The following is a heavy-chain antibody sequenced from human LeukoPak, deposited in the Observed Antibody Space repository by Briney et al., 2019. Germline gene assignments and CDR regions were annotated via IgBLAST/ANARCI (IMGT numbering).Heavy chain of an antibody. CDR3: ARAKHQLLHDAFDI. CDR2: IIPIFGTA. D-gene: IGHD2-2*01. V-gene: IGHV1-69*13. Sequence: SVKVSCKASGGTFSSYAIRWVRQAPGQGLEWMVGIIPIFGTANYAQKFQGRVTITADESTSTAYMELSSLRSQDTAVYYCARAKHQLLHDAFDIWGQGTMVTVSS. CDR1: GGTFSSYA. J-gene: IGHJ3*02.